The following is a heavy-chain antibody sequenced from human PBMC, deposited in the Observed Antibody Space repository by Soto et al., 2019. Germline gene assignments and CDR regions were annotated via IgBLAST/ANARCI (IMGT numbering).Heavy chain of an antibody. V-gene: IGHV3-23*01. J-gene: IGHJ6*02. CDR3: ARDGGHLAARPKRYYCYGMDV. D-gene: IGHD6-6*01. CDR1: GFTFSSYA. Sequence: EVQLLESGGGLVQPGGSLRLSCAASGFTFSSYAMSWVRQAPGKGLEWVSAISGGGSTIYYADSVKGRFTISRENAKNSLYLQMNSLRAEDTAVYYCARDGGHLAARPKRYYCYGMDVWGQGTTVTVSS. CDR2: ISGGGSTI.